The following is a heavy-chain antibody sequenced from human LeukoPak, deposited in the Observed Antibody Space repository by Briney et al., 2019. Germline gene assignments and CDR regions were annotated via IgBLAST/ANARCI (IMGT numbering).Heavy chain of an antibody. CDR1: GYTFTSYY. J-gene: IGHJ4*02. CDR3: AKDLGTVAGPRGYYFDY. V-gene: IGHV1-46*01. Sequence: ASVKVSCKASGYTFTSYYMHWVRQAPGQGLEWRGIINPSGGSTSYAQKFQGRVTMTRDTSTSTVYMELSSLRSEDTAVYYCAKDLGTVAGPRGYYFDYWGQGTLVTVSS. CDR2: INPSGGST. D-gene: IGHD6-19*01.